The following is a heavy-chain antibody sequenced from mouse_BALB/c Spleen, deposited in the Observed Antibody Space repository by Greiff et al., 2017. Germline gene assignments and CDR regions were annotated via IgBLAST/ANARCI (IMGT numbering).Heavy chain of an antibody. CDR3: ARGMGYYGNPYAMDY. Sequence: VQLKESGPELVKPGASVKISCKTSGYTFTEYTMHWVKQSHGKSLEWIGGINPNNGGTSYNQKFKGKATLTVDKSSSTAYMELRSLTSEDSAVYYCARGMGYYGNPYAMDYWGQGTSVTVSS. V-gene: IGHV1-18*01. J-gene: IGHJ4*01. CDR2: INPNNGGT. D-gene: IGHD2-1*01. CDR1: GYTFTEYT.